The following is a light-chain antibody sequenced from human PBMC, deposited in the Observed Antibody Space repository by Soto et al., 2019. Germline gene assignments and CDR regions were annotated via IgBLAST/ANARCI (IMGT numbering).Light chain of an antibody. J-gene: IGKJ1*01. CDR1: QSLLHSNGYDS. Sequence: EIVMTQSPLSLPVTPGEPASISCRSSQSLLHSNGYDSLDWYLQKPGQSPQLLIYLGSNRASGVPARFSGGGSGTDFTLKISRVEADDVGVYYCMQALQSPPTFGQGTKVEIK. CDR2: LGS. V-gene: IGKV2-28*01. CDR3: MQALQSPPT.